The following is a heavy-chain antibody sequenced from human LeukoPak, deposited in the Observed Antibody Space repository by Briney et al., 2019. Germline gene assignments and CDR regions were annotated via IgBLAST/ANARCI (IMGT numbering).Heavy chain of an antibody. CDR3: ARDLGQYYDTSDNWFDP. J-gene: IGHJ5*02. CDR2: ISSSSSYI. Sequence: GGSLRLSCAASGFTFSSYSMNWARQAPGKGLEWVSSISSSSSYIYYADSVKGRFTISRDNAKNSLYLQMNSLRAEDTAVYYCARDLGQYYDTSDNWFDPWGQGTLVTVSS. V-gene: IGHV3-21*01. CDR1: GFTFSSYS. D-gene: IGHD3-22*01.